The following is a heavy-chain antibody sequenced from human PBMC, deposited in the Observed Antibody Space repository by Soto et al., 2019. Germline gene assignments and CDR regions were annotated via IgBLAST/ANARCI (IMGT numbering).Heavy chain of an antibody. CDR3: AREGFVVQFYGMDV. Sequence: PGGSLRLSCAASGFTFSSYGMHWVRQAPGKGLEWVAVIWYDGSNKYYADSVKGRFTISRDNSKNTLYLQMNSLRAEDTAVYYCAREGFVVQFYGMDVWGQGTTVTVSS. CDR2: IWYDGSNK. J-gene: IGHJ6*02. CDR1: GFTFSSYG. V-gene: IGHV3-33*01. D-gene: IGHD3-16*01.